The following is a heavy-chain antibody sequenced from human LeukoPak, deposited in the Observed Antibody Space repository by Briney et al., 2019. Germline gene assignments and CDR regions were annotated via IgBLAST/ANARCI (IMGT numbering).Heavy chain of an antibody. Sequence: GGSLRLSCAASGFTFSSDWMSWVRQAPGKGLEWVANIKQDGSEKYYVDSVKGRFTISRDNAKNSLYLQMNSLRAEDTAVYYCARDVLRGAAATDYWGQGTLVTVSS. CDR2: IKQDGSEK. V-gene: IGHV3-7*01. J-gene: IGHJ4*02. D-gene: IGHD6-13*01. CDR1: GFTFSSDW. CDR3: ARDVLRGAAATDY.